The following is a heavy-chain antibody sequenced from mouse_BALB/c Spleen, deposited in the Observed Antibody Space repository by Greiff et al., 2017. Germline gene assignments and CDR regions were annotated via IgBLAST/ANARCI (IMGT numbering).Heavy chain of an antibody. V-gene: IGHV1-9*01. CDR1: GYTFSSYW. CDR2: ILPGSGST. J-gene: IGHJ4*01. CDR3: ARRDYRYPYAMDY. Sequence: QVQLKQSGAELMKPGASVKISCKATGYTFSSYWIEWVKQRPGHGLEWIGEILPGSGSTNYNEKFKGKATFTADTSSNTAYMQLSSLTSEDSAVYYCARRDYRYPYAMDYWGQGTSVTVSS. D-gene: IGHD2-14*01.